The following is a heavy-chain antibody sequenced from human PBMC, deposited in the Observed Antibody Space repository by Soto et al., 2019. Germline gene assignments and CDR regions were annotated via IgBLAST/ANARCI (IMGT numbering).Heavy chain of an antibody. CDR1: GYTFTSYY. D-gene: IGHD3-22*01. V-gene: IGHV1-46*01. J-gene: IGHJ4*02. CDR2: INPSGGST. CDR3: AREKEVYYDSSGCDY. Sequence: ASVKVSCKASGYTFTSYYMHWVRQAPGRGLEWMGIINPSGGSTSYAQKFQGRVTMTRDTSTSTVYMELSSLRSEDTAVYYCAREKEVYYDSSGCDYWGQGTLVTVSS.